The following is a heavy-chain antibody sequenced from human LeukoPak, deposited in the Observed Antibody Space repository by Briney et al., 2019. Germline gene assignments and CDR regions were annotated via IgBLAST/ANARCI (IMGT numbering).Heavy chain of an antibody. Sequence: GGTLRLSCAASGFTFSSYGMSWVRQAPGKGLEWVSAISGSGGSTYYADSVKGRFTISRDIPKNTAYLQMNSLRAEDTAVYYCATYYYGSGPEKWGQGTLVTVSS. J-gene: IGHJ4*02. CDR1: GFTFSSYG. CDR2: ISGSGGST. CDR3: ATYYYGSGPEK. V-gene: IGHV3-23*01. D-gene: IGHD3-10*01.